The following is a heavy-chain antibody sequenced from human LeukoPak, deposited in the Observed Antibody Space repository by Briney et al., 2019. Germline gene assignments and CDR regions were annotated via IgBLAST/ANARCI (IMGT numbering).Heavy chain of an antibody. V-gene: IGHV5-51*01. CDR1: GYSFTSYW. J-gene: IGHJ3*02. CDR3: ARRGYYYGSGSYYIDAFDI. CDR2: IYPGDSDT. Sequence: GESLKISCKGSGYSFTSYWIGWVRQMPGKGLEWMGIIYPGDSDTRYSPSFQGQATISADKSISTAYLQWSSLKASDTAIYYCARRGYYYGSGSYYIDAFDIWGQGTMVTVSS. D-gene: IGHD3-10*01.